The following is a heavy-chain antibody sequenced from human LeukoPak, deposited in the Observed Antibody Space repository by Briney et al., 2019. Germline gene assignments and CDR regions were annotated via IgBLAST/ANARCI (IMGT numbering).Heavy chain of an antibody. CDR2: THHSGST. Sequence: PSETLSLTCAVSGYSINRGYYWGWVRQPPGKGLECLGSTHHSGSTYYNPSLKSRVTISVDTSKNQFSLKLTSVTAADTAVYYCARYGHEFESWGQGTLVTVSS. CDR3: ARYGHEFES. V-gene: IGHV4-38-2*01. J-gene: IGHJ4*02. CDR1: GYSINRGYY. D-gene: IGHD4-17*01.